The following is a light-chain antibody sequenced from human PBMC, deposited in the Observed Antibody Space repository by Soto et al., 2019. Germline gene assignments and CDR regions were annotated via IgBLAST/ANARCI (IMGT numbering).Light chain of an antibody. Sequence: QSALTQPASGSGSPGQSITISCTGASSDVGGYNSVSWYQQHPGKAPKLMIYDVSNRPSGVSNRFSGSKSGNTASLTISGLQAEDEADYYCSSYTSNTIVVFGGGTKLTVL. CDR1: SSDVGGYNS. J-gene: IGLJ2*01. CDR3: SSYTSNTIVV. V-gene: IGLV2-14*01. CDR2: DVS.